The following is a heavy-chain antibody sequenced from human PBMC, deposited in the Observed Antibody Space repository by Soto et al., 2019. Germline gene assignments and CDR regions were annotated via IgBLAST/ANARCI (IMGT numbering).Heavy chain of an antibody. Sequence: ESGGGLVQPGRSLRLSCAASGFTFDDYAMHWVRQGPGKGLEWVSGISWNSGSIGYADSVKGRFTISRDNAKNSLYLQMNSLRAEDTALYYCAKDMGSSWHLPDYWGQGTLVTVSS. D-gene: IGHD6-13*01. V-gene: IGHV3-9*01. CDR1: GFTFDDYA. CDR2: ISWNSGSI. CDR3: AKDMGSSWHLPDY. J-gene: IGHJ4*02.